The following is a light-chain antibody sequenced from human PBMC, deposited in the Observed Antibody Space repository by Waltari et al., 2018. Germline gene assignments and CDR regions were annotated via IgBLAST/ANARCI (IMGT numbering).Light chain of an antibody. CDR2: ENT. J-gene: IGLJ7*01. CDR3: GTWDSSLSGAV. V-gene: IGLV1-51*02. CDR1: SPNIGNNY. Sequence: QSVLTQPPSVSAAPGQRVTIPCSGGSPNIGNNYVSWYRQFPGTAPKLLIYENTGRPSGIPGRFSGSKSGTSATLDITGLQAGDEADYYCGTWDSSLSGAVFGGGTHLTVL.